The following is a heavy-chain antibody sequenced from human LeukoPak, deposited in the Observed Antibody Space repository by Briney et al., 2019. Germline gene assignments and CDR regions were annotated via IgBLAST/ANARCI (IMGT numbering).Heavy chain of an antibody. V-gene: IGHV3-74*01. D-gene: IGHD6-13*01. J-gene: IGHJ4*02. Sequence: GGSLRLSCAASGFTFSSCWMHWVRQAPGKGLVWVSRINSDGSSTSYADSVKGRFTISRDNAKNTLYLQMNSLRAEDTAVYYCARAYSSSWYYFDYWGQGTLVTVSS. CDR1: GFTFSSCW. CDR2: INSDGSST. CDR3: ARAYSSSWYYFDY.